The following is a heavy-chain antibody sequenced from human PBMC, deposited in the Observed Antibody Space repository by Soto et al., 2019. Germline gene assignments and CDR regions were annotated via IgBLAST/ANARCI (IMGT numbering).Heavy chain of an antibody. CDR2: IMPVFGRP. CDR3: ARQFDYDTSGYYYAY. J-gene: IGHJ4*02. D-gene: IGHD3-22*01. CDR1: GGTFSKNT. Sequence: SVKVSCKASGGTFSKNTISWVRQAPGQGLEWMGGIMPVFGRPNYAQKFQGRVTITADEYTRTAYMELSRLKSDDTAVYYCARQFDYDTSGYYYAYWGQGTQVTVSS. V-gene: IGHV1-69*13.